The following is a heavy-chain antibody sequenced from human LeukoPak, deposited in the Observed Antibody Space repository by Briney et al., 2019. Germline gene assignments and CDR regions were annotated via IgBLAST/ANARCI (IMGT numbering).Heavy chain of an antibody. CDR2: IYYSGST. Sequence: SQTLSLTCTVSGGSLSSGDYYWSWIRQPPGKGLEWIGYIYYSGSTYYNPSLKSRVTISVDTSKNQFSLKLSSVTAADTAVYYCARSYSSGWSLSPPDYWGQGTLVTVSS. J-gene: IGHJ4*02. CDR1: GGSLSSGDYY. D-gene: IGHD6-19*01. V-gene: IGHV4-30-4*01. CDR3: ARSYSSGWSLSPPDY.